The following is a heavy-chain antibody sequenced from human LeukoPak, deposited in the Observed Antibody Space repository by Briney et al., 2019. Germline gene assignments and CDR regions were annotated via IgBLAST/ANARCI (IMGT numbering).Heavy chain of an antibody. CDR2: INPRSGDT. J-gene: IGHJ4*02. CDR3: ARDLTSTPYWELDY. CDR1: GYTLIDYF. D-gene: IGHD2-8*02. Sequence: ASVKVSCKASGYTLIDYFIHWVRQAPGQGLEWMGRINPRSGDTEYVQKFQGRVAMTRDTSISTLYMELTRLTSDDTAVYFCARDLTSTPYWELDYWGQGTLVTVSS. V-gene: IGHV1-2*02.